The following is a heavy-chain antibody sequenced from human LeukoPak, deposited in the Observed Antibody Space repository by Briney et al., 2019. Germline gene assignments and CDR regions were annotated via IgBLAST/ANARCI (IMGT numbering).Heavy chain of an antibody. J-gene: IGHJ4*02. Sequence: GASVKVSCKASGFTFTGYYLHWVRQAPGQGLEWMGWINPNSGVTNYAQKFQGRVTMTRDTSISTGYMELSRLRSDDTAVYYCTRHVGTLVRGLILQPLYSDYWGQGTLVTVSS. CDR2: INPNSGVT. V-gene: IGHV1-2*02. CDR3: TRHVGTLVRGLILQPLYSDY. D-gene: IGHD3-10*01. CDR1: GFTFTGYY.